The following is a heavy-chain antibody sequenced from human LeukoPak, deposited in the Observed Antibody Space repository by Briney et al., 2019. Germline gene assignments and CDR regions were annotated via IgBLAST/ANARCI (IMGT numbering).Heavy chain of an antibody. V-gene: IGHV3-64*01. CDR1: GFTFSSYA. Sequence: GGSLRLSCAASGFTFSSYAMHWVRQAPGKGLEYVSAISSNGGSTYYANSVKGRFTISRDNSKNTLYLQMGSLRAEDMAVYYCARVGYYYYGMDVWGQGTTVTVSS. CDR2: ISSNGGST. CDR3: ARVGYYYYGMDV. J-gene: IGHJ6*02. D-gene: IGHD1-26*01.